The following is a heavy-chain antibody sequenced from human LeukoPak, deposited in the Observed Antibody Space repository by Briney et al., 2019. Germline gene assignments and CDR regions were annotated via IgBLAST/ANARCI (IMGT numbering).Heavy chain of an antibody. Sequence: ASVKVSCKASGYTFTGYYVHWVRQAPGQGLEWMGWFNPKSGDRNYVQKFQGRVTVTRDTPITTVYMELSSLRSDDTAVYYCARGLFPRVSMVRGVIISPWFDPWGQGTLVTVSS. D-gene: IGHD3-10*01. CDR1: GYTFTGYY. CDR3: ARGLFPRVSMVRGVIISPWFDP. CDR2: FNPKSGDR. V-gene: IGHV1-2*02. J-gene: IGHJ5*02.